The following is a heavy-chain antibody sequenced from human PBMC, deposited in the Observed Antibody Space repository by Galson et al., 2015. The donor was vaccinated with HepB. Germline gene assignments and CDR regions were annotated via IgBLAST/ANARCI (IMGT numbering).Heavy chain of an antibody. J-gene: IGHJ5*01. CDR2: ISGNGDST. CDR3: AKGYGLFDS. V-gene: IGHV3-23*01. D-gene: IGHD5-18*01. Sequence: SLRLSCAASGFAFDTHAMSWVRQAPGRGLEWISGISGNGDSTFYADSVKGRFTVSRDNSNHMLYRQMKSRRAEDAGLYFCAKGYGLFDSWGQGILVTVSS. CDR1: GFAFDTHA.